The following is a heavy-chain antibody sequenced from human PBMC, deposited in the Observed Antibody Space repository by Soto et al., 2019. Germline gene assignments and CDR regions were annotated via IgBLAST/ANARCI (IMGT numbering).Heavy chain of an antibody. CDR2: VYYSGTT. D-gene: IGHD4-17*01. Sequence: QVQLQESGPGLLKPSEPLSLTCSVSGGSVRDKTYYWSWIRQPPGKRLEWIGYVYYSGTTNYNPSLKSRVTISVDLSKNRFSLRLSSVTTADTALYYCARTTAVPNTLRSRYFFDYWGQGTLVTVSS. J-gene: IGHJ4*02. CDR1: GGSVRDKTYY. V-gene: IGHV4-61*01. CDR3: ARTTAVPNTLRSRYFFDY.